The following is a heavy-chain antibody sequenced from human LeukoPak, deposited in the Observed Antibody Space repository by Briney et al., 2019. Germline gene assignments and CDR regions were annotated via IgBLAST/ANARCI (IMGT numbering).Heavy chain of an antibody. CDR2: ISADNGNT. V-gene: IGHV1-18*01. D-gene: IGHD3-22*01. Sequence: ASVTVSCKASGYTFTTYGISWVRQAPGQGLEWMGWISADNGNTNYAQNLQGRVTMNTHTTTRTAYMELRSLTSGDTPVYYCARDSAYDSSGRGYFRRGGQGTLVTVSS. CDR3: ARDSAYDSSGRGYFRR. CDR1: GYTFTTYG. J-gene: IGHJ1*01.